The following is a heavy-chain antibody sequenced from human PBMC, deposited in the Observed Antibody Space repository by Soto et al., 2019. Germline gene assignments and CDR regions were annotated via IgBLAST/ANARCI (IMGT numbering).Heavy chain of an antibody. CDR1: GYSFTSYW. CDR2: IYPGDSDT. Sequence: PGESLKISCKGSGYSFTSYWIGWVRQMPGKGLEWMGIIYPGDSDTRYSPSFQGQVTISADKSISTAYLQWSSLKASDTAMYYCARQQLYYDILTGYEPFDYWGQGTLVTVSS. CDR3: ARQQLYYDILTGYEPFDY. V-gene: IGHV5-51*01. D-gene: IGHD3-9*01. J-gene: IGHJ4*02.